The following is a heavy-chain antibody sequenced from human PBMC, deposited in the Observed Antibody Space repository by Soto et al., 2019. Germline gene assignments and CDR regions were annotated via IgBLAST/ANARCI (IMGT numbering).Heavy chain of an antibody. V-gene: IGHV1-2*04. CDR1: GYTFTGYY. J-gene: IGHJ6*03. Sequence: ASVKVSCKASGYTFTGYYMHWVRQAPGQGLEWMGWINPNSGGTNYAQKFQGWVTMTRDTSISTAYMELSRLRSDDTAVYYCARGFPWFGEVDYMDVWGKETTVTVSS. CDR2: INPNSGGT. D-gene: IGHD3-10*01. CDR3: ARGFPWFGEVDYMDV.